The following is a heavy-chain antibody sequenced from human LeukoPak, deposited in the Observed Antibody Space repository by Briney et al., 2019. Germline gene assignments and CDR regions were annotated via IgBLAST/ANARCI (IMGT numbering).Heavy chain of an antibody. J-gene: IGHJ4*02. CDR2: INHSGST. Sequence: SETLSLTCAVYGGSFSGYYWSWIRQPPGKGLEWIGEINHSGSTYYNPSLKSRVTISVDRSKNQFSLKLSSVTAADTAVYYCARGVTLPSQQLFDYWGQGTLVTVSS. V-gene: IGHV4-34*01. D-gene: IGHD1-1*01. CDR3: ARGVTLPSQQLFDY. CDR1: GGSFSGYY.